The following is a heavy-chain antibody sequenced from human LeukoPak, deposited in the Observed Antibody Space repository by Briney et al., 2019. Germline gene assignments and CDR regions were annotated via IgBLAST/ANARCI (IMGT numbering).Heavy chain of an antibody. D-gene: IGHD6-6*01. J-gene: IGHJ6*03. Sequence: PSETLSLTCTVSGYSISSGYYWGWIRQPPGKGLEWIGSIYHSGSTYYNPSLKSRVTISVDTSKNRFSLKLSSVTAADTAVYYCARDGAYSSSYDYYYYMDVWGKGTTVTVSS. CDR1: GYSISSGYY. CDR2: IYHSGST. CDR3: ARDGAYSSSYDYYYYMDV. V-gene: IGHV4-38-2*02.